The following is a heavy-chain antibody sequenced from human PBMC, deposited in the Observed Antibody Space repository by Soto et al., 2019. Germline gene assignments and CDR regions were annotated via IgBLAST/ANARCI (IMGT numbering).Heavy chain of an antibody. CDR2: IWYDGSNK. D-gene: IGHD3-16*01. CDR1: GFSFSGHA. CDR3: ARVGQSLAPYALDV. J-gene: IGHJ6*04. Sequence: QVQVVESGGGVVQPGRSLRLSCTVSGFSFSGHAMHWVRQAPGKGLEWVAQIWYDGSNKYYADSVRGRFTVSRDNSKNVVYVQMDSLRVEVTAVFYCARVGQSLAPYALDVWGKGTSVTVSS. V-gene: IGHV3-33*01.